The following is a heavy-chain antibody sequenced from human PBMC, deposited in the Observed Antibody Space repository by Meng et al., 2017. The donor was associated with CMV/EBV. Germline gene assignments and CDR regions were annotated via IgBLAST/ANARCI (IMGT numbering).Heavy chain of an antibody. D-gene: IGHD5-18*01. CDR3: AKTTEYSYGYFDY. CDR1: GFTFRNDG. J-gene: IGHJ4*02. V-gene: IGHV3-30*18. Sequence: CAASGFTFRNDGMHWVRQAPGKGLGWVALIAYDGNNKKYADSVKGRFTISRDNSKNTLYLQMNSLRAEDTAVYYCAKTTEYSYGYFDYWGQGTLVTVSS. CDR2: IAYDGNNK.